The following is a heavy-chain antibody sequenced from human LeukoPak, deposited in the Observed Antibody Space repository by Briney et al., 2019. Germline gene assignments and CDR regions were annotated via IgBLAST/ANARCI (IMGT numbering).Heavy chain of an antibody. V-gene: IGHV4-38-2*02. J-gene: IGHJ4*02. CDR1: GYSISSGYY. Sequence: SETLSLTCTVSGYSISSGYYWGWIRQPPGKGLEWIGSIYHSGSTYYNPSLKSRVTVSVDTSKNQFSLKLSSVTAADTAVYYCARLAGATPFDYWGQGTLVTVSS. D-gene: IGHD1-26*01. CDR2: IYHSGST. CDR3: ARLAGATPFDY.